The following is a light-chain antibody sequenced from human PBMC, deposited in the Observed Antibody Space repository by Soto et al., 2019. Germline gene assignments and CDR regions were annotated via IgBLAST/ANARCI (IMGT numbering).Light chain of an antibody. V-gene: IGKV3-20*01. CDR2: GAS. Sequence: EIVLTQSPGTLSLSPGERATLSCRASQSVTSSYLAWYQQKPGQAPRLLIYGASSRSTGIPDRFSGSGSGTDFTLTICRLEPEDFALYYCQQYGRSPLTFGGGTRVEIK. CDR3: QQYGRSPLT. CDR1: QSVTSSY. J-gene: IGKJ4*01.